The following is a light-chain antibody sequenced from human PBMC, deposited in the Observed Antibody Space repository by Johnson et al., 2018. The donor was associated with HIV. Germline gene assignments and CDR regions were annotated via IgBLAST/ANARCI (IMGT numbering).Light chain of an antibody. Sequence: QSVLTQPPSVSAAPGQKVTISCSGSSSNIGNNYVSWYQQLPGTAPKLLIYENNKRPSGIPDRFSGSKSGTSATLGITGLQTGDEADYYCGTWDSSLSAYYVFGPVTKVHVL. CDR2: ENN. J-gene: IGLJ1*01. V-gene: IGLV1-51*02. CDR1: SSNIGNNY. CDR3: GTWDSSLSAYYV.